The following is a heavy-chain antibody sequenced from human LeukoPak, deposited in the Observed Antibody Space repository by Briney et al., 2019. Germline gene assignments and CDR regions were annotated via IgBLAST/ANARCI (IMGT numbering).Heavy chain of an antibody. CDR3: ARDRDSSVYYYGRNWFDP. D-gene: IGHD3-22*01. Sequence: SVKVSCKASGGTFSSYAISWVRQAPGQGLEWMGGIIPFFGTANYAQKFQGRVTITADESTSTAYMELSRLRSEDTAVYCCARDRDSSVYYYGRNWFDPWGQGTLVTVSS. V-gene: IGHV1-69*13. CDR2: IIPFFGTA. CDR1: GGTFSSYA. J-gene: IGHJ5*02.